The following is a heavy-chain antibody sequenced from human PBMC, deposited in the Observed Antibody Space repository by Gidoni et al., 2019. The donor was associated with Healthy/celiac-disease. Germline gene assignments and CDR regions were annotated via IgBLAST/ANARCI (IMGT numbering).Heavy chain of an antibody. V-gene: IGHV1-69*01. CDR3: GARNTHSYFWSGYLGYYYYYGMDV. CDR1: GGTCSSYA. CDR2: IIPIVGTA. Sequence: VQLVQSGAEVKKPGSSETISCKATGGTCSSYANSWARQAPGQGLEWMGGIIPIVGTANYAQKVQGRVTITADESTSTAYMELSSLRSDDTAVYYCGARNTHSYFWSGYLGYYYYYGMDVWGQGTTVTVSS. D-gene: IGHD3-3*01. J-gene: IGHJ6*02.